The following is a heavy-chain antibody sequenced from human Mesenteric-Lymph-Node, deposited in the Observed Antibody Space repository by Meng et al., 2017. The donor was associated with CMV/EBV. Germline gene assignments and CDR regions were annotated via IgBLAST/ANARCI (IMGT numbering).Heavy chain of an antibody. CDR3: AKDTSALIVFTPRDS. CDR1: GFVFGDYA. Sequence: SLKISCAASGFVFGDYAMHWVRQAPGKGLEWVSAISWNSDNIEYADFVKGRFTISRDNAKKSLYLQMDSLRAEDTALYYCAKDTSALIVFTPRDSWGQGTLVTVSS. CDR2: ISWNSDNI. D-gene: IGHD5/OR15-5a*01. J-gene: IGHJ4*02. V-gene: IGHV3-9*01.